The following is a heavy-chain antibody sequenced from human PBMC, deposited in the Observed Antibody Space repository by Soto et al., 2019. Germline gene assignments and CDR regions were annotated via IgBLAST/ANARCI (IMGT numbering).Heavy chain of an antibody. D-gene: IGHD2-21*01. V-gene: IGHV4-59*03. J-gene: IGHJ4*02. CDR3: AHTPFFGDKLDY. Sequence: PSETLSLTCTVSGGSISPYYWTWIRQPPGKGLEWIGYVHYSGSTNYNPSLKGRVAILVDMSKNQFSLKLRSVTAVDTATYFCAHTPFFGDKLDYWGQGTLVTVSS. CDR1: GGSISPYY. CDR2: VHYSGST.